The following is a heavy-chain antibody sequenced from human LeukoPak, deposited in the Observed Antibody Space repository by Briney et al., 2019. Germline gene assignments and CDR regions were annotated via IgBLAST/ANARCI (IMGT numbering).Heavy chain of an antibody. Sequence: PSETLSLTCSVSGGSISSYYWSWIRQPAGKGLEWIGRIYTSGSTNYNPSLKSRVTMSVDTSKNQFSLKLSSVTAADTAVYYCATSNGGQLWYYMDVWGKGTTVTVSS. V-gene: IGHV4-4*07. J-gene: IGHJ6*03. CDR1: GGSISSYY. CDR2: IYTSGST. D-gene: IGHD5-18*01. CDR3: ATSNGGQLWYYMDV.